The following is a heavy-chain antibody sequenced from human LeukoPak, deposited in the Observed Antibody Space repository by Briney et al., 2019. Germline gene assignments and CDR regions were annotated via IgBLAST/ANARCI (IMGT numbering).Heavy chain of an antibody. CDR1: GGTFISYT. D-gene: IGHD1-26*01. Sequence: ASVKVSCKASGGTFISYTISWVRQAPGQGLEWMGRIIPILGIANYAQKFQGRVTVTADKSTSTAYMELSSLRSEDTAVYYCARVNSGSPAGYYYYYMDVWGKGTTVTVSS. CDR2: IIPILGIA. CDR3: ARVNSGSPAGYYYYYMDV. J-gene: IGHJ6*03. V-gene: IGHV1-69*02.